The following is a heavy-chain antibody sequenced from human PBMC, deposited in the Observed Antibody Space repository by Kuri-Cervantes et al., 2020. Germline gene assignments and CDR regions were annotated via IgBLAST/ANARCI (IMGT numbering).Heavy chain of an antibody. J-gene: IGHJ3*02. Sequence: ASVKVSCKASGYTFTSYSMHWVRQAPGQRLERMGWIRAGNGNTKYSQKFQGRLILTRDTSASTDYMELSSLRSEDTAVYYCARERFIDWVDLDAFDIWGQGTVVTVSS. D-gene: IGHD2-21*01. CDR3: ARERFIDWVDLDAFDI. CDR1: GYTFTSYS. V-gene: IGHV1-3*01. CDR2: IRAGNGNT.